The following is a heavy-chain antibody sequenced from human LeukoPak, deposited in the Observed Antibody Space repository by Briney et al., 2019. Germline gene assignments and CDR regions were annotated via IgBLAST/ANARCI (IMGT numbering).Heavy chain of an antibody. CDR3: ARDFGTGGDAFDI. D-gene: IGHD1-1*01. CDR1: GFTFSSYE. V-gene: IGHV3-48*03. J-gene: IGHJ3*02. Sequence: GGSLRLSCAASGFTFSSYEMNWVRQAPGKGLEWVSYISSSGSTIYYADSVKGRFTISRDNAKNSLYLQMNSLRAGDTAVYYCARDFGTGGDAFDIWGQGTMVTVSS. CDR2: ISSSGSTI.